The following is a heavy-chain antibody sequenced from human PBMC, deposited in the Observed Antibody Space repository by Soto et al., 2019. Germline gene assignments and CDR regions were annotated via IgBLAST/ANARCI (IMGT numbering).Heavy chain of an antibody. CDR3: ARSVGDYYYGMDV. J-gene: IGHJ6*02. CDR2: FYYSGST. Sequence: TFSSYAMSWVRQAPGKGLEWIGNFYYSGSTYYNPSLRSRVTISVDASKNQFSVKVSSVTATDTAVYYCARSVGDYYYGMDVWGQGTTVTVSS. CDR1: TFSSYA. V-gene: IGHV4-39*01. D-gene: IGHD1-26*01.